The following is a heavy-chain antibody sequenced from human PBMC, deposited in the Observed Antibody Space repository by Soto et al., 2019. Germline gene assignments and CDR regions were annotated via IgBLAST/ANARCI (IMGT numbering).Heavy chain of an antibody. CDR2: NYYVGST. V-gene: IGHV4-59*08. CDR1: GGSISSDY. Sequence: SEALFLTCTDSGGSISSDYCSWIRQPPGKELEWIGYNYYVGSTNYNPSLKSRVTISVDTSKNQFSLRLSSVTAADMAVYCCATRYVPGFDHWGQGTLVTVAS. CDR3: ATRYVPGFDH. J-gene: IGHJ4*02. D-gene: IGHD5-12*01.